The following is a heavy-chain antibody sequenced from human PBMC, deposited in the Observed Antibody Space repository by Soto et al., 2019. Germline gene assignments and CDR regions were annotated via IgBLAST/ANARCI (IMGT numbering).Heavy chain of an antibody. CDR2: IYSGGGT. CDR1: GFSVTANY. J-gene: IGHJ4*02. CDR3: HGYGY. Sequence: EVQVVESGGGLIQPGGSLRLSCEVSGFSVTANYMSWVRQAPGKGLEWVSVIYSGGGTYYVGSVKGRFSISRDISKNTLYLQMNSLRGEDTAVYYCHGYGYWGQGTLVTVSP. V-gene: IGHV3-53*01. D-gene: IGHD5-12*01.